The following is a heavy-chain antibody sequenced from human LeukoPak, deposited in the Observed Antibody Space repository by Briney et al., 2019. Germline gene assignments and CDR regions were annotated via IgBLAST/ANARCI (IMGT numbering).Heavy chain of an antibody. V-gene: IGHV3-11*01. D-gene: IGHD3-22*01. CDR1: GFTFSSYA. CDR3: ARSYYYDGSGYYQN. J-gene: IGHJ4*02. CDR2: ISSSGSTI. Sequence: PGGSLRLSCAVSGFTFSSYAMSWIRQAPGKGREGVSYISSSGSTIYYADSVKGRFTISRDNAKNSLYLQVHSLRAEDTPVYYCARSYYYDGSGYYQNWGQGTLVTVSS.